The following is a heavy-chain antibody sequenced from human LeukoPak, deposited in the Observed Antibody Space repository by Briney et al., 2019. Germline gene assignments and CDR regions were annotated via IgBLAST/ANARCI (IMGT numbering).Heavy chain of an antibody. CDR2: IWYDGSNK. J-gene: IGHJ4*02. CDR1: GFTFSSYG. Sequence: PGRALRLSCAASGFTFSSYGMHWVRQAPGKGLEWGAVIWYDGSNKYYADSVKRRFTISRDNSKNTLYLQMNSLRAEDTAVYYCLVTTRSRGFDYWGQGTLVTVSS. D-gene: IGHD1/OR15-1a*01. CDR3: LVTTRSRGFDY. V-gene: IGHV3-33*01.